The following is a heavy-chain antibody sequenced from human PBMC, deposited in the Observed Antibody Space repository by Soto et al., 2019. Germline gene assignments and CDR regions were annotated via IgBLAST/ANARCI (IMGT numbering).Heavy chain of an antibody. D-gene: IGHD3-10*01. J-gene: IGHJ6*02. CDR1: GYTFTSYD. CDR3: ARLWPKVYGSGSYVDYYYYYYGMDV. Sequence: ASVKVSCKASGYTFTSYDINWVRQATGQGLERMGWMNPNSGNTGYAQKFQGRVTMTRNTSISTAYMELSSLRSEDTAVYYCARLWPKVYGSGSYVDYYYYYYGMDVWGQGTTVTVSS. CDR2: MNPNSGNT. V-gene: IGHV1-8*01.